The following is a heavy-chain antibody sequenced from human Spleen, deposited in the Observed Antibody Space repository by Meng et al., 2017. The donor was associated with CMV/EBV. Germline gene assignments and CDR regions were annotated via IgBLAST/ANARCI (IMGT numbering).Heavy chain of an antibody. CDR1: GFTFNSFE. J-gene: IGHJ4*02. Sequence: GGSLRLSCAASGFTFNSFEMNWVRQTPGKGLEWVSYISSGGSVIYYADSVKGRFTISRDNAKNSLYLQMNSLRAEDTAVYYCARTYDILTAFDYWGQGTLVTVSS. CDR3: ARTYDILTAFDY. D-gene: IGHD3-9*01. CDR2: ISSGGSVI. V-gene: IGHV3-48*03.